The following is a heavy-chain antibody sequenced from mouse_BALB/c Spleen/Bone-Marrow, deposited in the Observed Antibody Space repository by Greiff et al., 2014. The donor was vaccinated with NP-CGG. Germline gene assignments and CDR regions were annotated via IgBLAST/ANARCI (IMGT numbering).Heavy chain of an antibody. CDR1: AYSITSGYG. V-gene: IGHV3-1*02. J-gene: IGHJ2*01. Sequence: EVMLVESGPDLVKPSQSVSLTCTVTAYSITSGYGWHWIRQFPGNRLEWMGYIHYSGNTDYNPSLKSRISITRDTSKNRFFLQLNSLTTEDTATYYCTRETAIVADFDYWGQGTTLTVSS. CDR2: IHYSGNT. CDR3: TRETAIVADFDY. D-gene: IGHD1-1*01.